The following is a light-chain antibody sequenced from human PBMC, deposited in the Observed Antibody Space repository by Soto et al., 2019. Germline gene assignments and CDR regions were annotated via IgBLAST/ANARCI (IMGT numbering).Light chain of an antibody. V-gene: IGKV3D-15*01. Sequence: IVLTQSPGTLSLSPWERATLSCRASQSVSYYLAWYQQKPGQAPRLLIYDASSRATGVPDRFSGSGSGTEFTLTISSLQSEDFAVYYCQQYNSWPPITFGQGTRLEIK. CDR1: QSVSYY. J-gene: IGKJ5*01. CDR2: DAS. CDR3: QQYNSWPPIT.